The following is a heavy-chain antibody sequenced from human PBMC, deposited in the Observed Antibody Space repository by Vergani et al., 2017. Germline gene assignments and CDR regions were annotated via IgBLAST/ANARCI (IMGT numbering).Heavy chain of an antibody. J-gene: IGHJ3*02. CDR2: IYSSGST. Sequence: QVQLQESGPGLLKPSQTLSLTCSVAGDSISSGNYYWNWIRQPAGKGLEWMGRIYSSGSTSYNHSIKSRITMSLDTSKNQFSLSLSSVTAADTAVYYCARGTFLHAFDNWGQGTVVTVSS. CDR3: ARGTFLHAFDN. D-gene: IGHD1-26*01. V-gene: IGHV4-61*02. CDR1: GDSISSGNYY.